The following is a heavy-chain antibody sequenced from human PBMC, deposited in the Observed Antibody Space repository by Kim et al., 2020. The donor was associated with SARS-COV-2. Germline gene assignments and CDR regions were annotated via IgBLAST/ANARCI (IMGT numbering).Heavy chain of an antibody. CDR3: ARDPELYGSGSCDY. V-gene: IGHV1-18*01. J-gene: IGHJ4*02. CDR2: ISAYNGNT. CDR1: GYNFASYG. D-gene: IGHD3-10*01. Sequence: ASVKVSCKASGYNFASYGISWVRQAPGQGLEWMGWISAYNGNTDSAQKFQDRITMTTDTSTSTAYMDLRSLRSDDTAVYYFARDPELYGSGSCDYWGQGTLVTVSS.